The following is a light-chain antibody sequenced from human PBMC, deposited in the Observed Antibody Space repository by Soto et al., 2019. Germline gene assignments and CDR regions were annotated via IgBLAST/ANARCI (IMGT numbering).Light chain of an antibody. Sequence: QSVLTQPPSASGTPGQRVTIACSGSNSNIGSNPVYWYQQLPGTAPKLLIYRSTQRPSGVPDRFSGSKSGTSASLAISGLRFEDEADYYCAAWDDSLSGVVFGGGTKLT. CDR2: RST. V-gene: IGLV1-47*01. CDR1: NSNIGSNP. CDR3: AAWDDSLSGVV. J-gene: IGLJ2*01.